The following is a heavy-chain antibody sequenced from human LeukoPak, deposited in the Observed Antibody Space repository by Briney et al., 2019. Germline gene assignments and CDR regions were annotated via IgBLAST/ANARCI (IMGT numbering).Heavy chain of an antibody. Sequence: AGGSLRLSCAASGFTFSSYSMNWVRQAPGKGLEWVSSISSSSSYIYYADSVKGRFTISRDNAKNSLYLQMTSLRAEDTAVYYCARDSQVTYYYDSSGYYSYWGQGTLVTVSS. J-gene: IGHJ4*02. CDR2: ISSSSSYI. CDR1: GFTFSSYS. V-gene: IGHV3-21*01. CDR3: ARDSQVTYYYDSSGYYSY. D-gene: IGHD3-22*01.